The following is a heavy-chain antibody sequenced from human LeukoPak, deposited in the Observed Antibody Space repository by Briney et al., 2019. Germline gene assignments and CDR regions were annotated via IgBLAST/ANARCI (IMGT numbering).Heavy chain of an antibody. J-gene: IGHJ4*02. CDR1: GYTFTSYY. D-gene: IGHD6-19*01. CDR3: ARDPLNPGIAVAAAFLFDY. V-gene: IGHV1-46*01. CDR2: INPSGGST. Sequence: ASVKVSCKASGYTFTSYYMHWVRQAPGQGLEWMGIINPSGGSTSYAQKFQGRVTMTRDTSTSTVYMELSSLRSEDTAVYYCARDPLNPGIAVAAAFLFDYWGQGTLVTVSS.